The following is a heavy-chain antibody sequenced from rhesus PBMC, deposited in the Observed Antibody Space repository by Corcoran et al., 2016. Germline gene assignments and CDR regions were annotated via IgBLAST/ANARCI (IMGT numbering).Heavy chain of an antibody. CDR1: GGSFSSYW. CDR2: INGNSGST. V-gene: IGHV4-80*01. Sequence: QVQLQESGPGLVKPSETLSLTCAVSGGSFSSYWWSWIRQPPGKGLEWIGDINGNSGSTTYNPSPKRRVTISKDASKNQFALKLSSMTAADTAVYYCARPKYSSWSAVDYWGQGVLVTVSS. D-gene: IGHD6-13*01. CDR3: ARPKYSSWSAVDY. J-gene: IGHJ4*01.